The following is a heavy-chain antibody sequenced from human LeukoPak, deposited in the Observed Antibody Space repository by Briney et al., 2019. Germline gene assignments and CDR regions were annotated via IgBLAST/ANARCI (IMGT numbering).Heavy chain of an antibody. CDR3: AKASSSWYPYYYYGMDV. Sequence: PGRSLRLSCAASGFTFSSYGMHWVRRAPGKGLEWVAVISCDGSNKYYADSVKGRFTISRDNSKNTLYLQMNSLRAEDTAVYYCAKASSSWYPYYYYGMDVWGQGTTVTVSS. CDR2: ISCDGSNK. J-gene: IGHJ6*02. CDR1: GFTFSSYG. D-gene: IGHD6-13*01. V-gene: IGHV3-30*18.